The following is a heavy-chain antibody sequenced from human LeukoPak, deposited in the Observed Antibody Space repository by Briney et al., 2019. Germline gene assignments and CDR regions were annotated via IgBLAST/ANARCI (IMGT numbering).Heavy chain of an antibody. D-gene: IGHD2-15*01. J-gene: IGHJ4*02. Sequence: SETLSLTCTVSGGSASSGSYYWSWIRQPPGKGLEWIGYIYHSGGTNYNPSLKSRVTISVDTSKNQFSLKLSSVTAADTAVYYCARVQFLCSGGSCYLYYFDYWGQGTLVTVSS. V-gene: IGHV4-61*01. CDR2: IYHSGGT. CDR3: ARVQFLCSGGSCYLYYFDY. CDR1: GGSASSGSYY.